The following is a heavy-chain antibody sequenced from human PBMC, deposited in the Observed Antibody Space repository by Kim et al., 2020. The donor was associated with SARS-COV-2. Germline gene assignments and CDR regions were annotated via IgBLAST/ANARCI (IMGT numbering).Heavy chain of an antibody. D-gene: IGHD1-26*01. Sequence: PDSMTCRFTISRDNSKNTLYLKMNSLRAEDTAVYYCARGRGGSYYYGMDVWGQGTTVTVSS. J-gene: IGHJ6*02. CDR3: ARGRGGSYYYGMDV. V-gene: IGHV3-30*01.